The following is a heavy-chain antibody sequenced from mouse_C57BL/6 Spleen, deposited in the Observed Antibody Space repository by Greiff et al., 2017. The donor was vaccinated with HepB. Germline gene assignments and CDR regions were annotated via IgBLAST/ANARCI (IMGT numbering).Heavy chain of an antibody. Sequence: EVQLQQSGPVLVKPGASVKMSCKASGYTFTDYYMNWVKQSHGKSLEWIGVINPYNGGTSYNQKFKGKATLTVDKSSSTAYMELNSLTSEDSAVYYCAREGDSSMDYWGQGTSVTVSS. CDR2: INPYNGGT. CDR3: AREGDSSMDY. CDR1: GYTFTDYY. V-gene: IGHV1-19*01. D-gene: IGHD3-3*01. J-gene: IGHJ4*01.